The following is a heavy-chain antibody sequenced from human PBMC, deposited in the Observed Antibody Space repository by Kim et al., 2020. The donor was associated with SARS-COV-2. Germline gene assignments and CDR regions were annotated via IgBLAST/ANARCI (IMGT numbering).Heavy chain of an antibody. D-gene: IGHD3-22*01. V-gene: IGHV4-38-2*02. Sequence: SETLSLTCTVSGYSISSGYYWGWIRQPPGKGLEWIGSIYHSGSTYYNPSLKSRVTISVDTSKNQFSLKLSSVTAADTAVYYCARPTYYYDSSGYYAGDAFDIWGQGTMVTVSS. CDR3: ARPTYYYDSSGYYAGDAFDI. J-gene: IGHJ3*02. CDR1: GYSISSGYY. CDR2: IYHSGST.